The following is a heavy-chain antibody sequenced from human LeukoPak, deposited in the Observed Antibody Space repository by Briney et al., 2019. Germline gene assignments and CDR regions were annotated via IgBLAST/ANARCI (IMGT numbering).Heavy chain of an antibody. Sequence: ASVKVSCKASGYIFSSCGISWVRQVPGQGLEWMGWISTYNGNANYAQKLYGRVTMSTDTSTSTVYMELRSLTSDDTAVYYCARASHSSSHDYWGQGTLVTVPS. V-gene: IGHV1-18*01. CDR3: ARASHSSSHDY. J-gene: IGHJ4*02. CDR1: GYIFSSCG. D-gene: IGHD6-6*01. CDR2: ISTYNGNA.